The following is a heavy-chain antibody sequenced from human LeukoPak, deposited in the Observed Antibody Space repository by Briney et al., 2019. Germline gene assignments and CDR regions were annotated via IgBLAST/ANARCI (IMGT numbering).Heavy chain of an antibody. D-gene: IGHD3-22*01. V-gene: IGHV1-69*05. CDR2: IIPIFGTA. Sequence: GASVKVSCKASGGTFSSFAISWVRQAPGQGLEWMGGIIPIFGTANYAQKFQGRVTITTDESTSTAYMELCSLRSEDTAVYYCARLHGAGEHKDSSGPESHPQDLKYNWFDPWGQGTLVTVSS. J-gene: IGHJ5*02. CDR3: ARLHGAGEHKDSSGPESHPQDLKYNWFDP. CDR1: GGTFSSFA.